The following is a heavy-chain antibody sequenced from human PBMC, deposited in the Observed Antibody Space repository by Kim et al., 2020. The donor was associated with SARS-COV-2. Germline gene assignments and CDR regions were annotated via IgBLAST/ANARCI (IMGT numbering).Heavy chain of an antibody. Sequence: SRVTISVDTSKNQFSLKLSSVTAADTAVYYCARGYYYDSSGYYWDDAFDIWGQGTMVTVSS. D-gene: IGHD3-22*01. J-gene: IGHJ3*02. V-gene: IGHV4-59*09. CDR3: ARGYYYDSSGYYWDDAFDI.